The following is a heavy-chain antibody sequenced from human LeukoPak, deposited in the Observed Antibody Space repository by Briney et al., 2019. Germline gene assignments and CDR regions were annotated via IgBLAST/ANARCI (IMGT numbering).Heavy chain of an antibody. Sequence: GRSLRLSCAASGFTFSSYAMHWVRQAPGKGLEWVAVISYDGSNKYYADSVKGRFTISRDNSKNTLYLQMNSLRAEDTAVYYCAGAALRYFDWLAGMDVWAKGPRSPSPQ. CDR2: ISYDGSNK. V-gene: IGHV3-30*04. J-gene: IGHJ6*04. D-gene: IGHD3-9*01. CDR3: AGAALRYFDWLAGMDV. CDR1: GFTFSSYA.